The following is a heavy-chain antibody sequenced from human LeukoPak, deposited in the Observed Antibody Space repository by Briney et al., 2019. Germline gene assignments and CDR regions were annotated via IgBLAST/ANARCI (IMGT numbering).Heavy chain of an antibody. CDR2: INHSGST. J-gene: IGHJ4*02. CDR3: ATTLPPGISFDY. V-gene: IGHV4-34*01. Sequence: SETLSLTCAVYGGSFSGYYWSWIRQPPGKGLEWIGEINHSGSTNYNPSLKSRVTISVDTSKNQFSLKLSSVTAADTAVYYCATTLPPGISFDYWGQGTLVTVSS. D-gene: IGHD1-14*01. CDR1: GGSFSGYY.